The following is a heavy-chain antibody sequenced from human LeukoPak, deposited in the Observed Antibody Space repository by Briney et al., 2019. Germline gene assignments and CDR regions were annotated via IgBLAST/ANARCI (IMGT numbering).Heavy chain of an antibody. CDR3: ARSDSTIFDY. Sequence: SETLSLTCTVSGGSISGYYWSWIRQPPGKGLEWIGYIYYTGSTNYNPSLKSRVTISVDTSKNQFSLNLSSVTAADTAVYYCARSDSTIFDYWGQGTLVTVSS. V-gene: IGHV4-59*01. CDR2: IYYTGST. J-gene: IGHJ4*02. CDR1: GGSISGYY. D-gene: IGHD5/OR15-5a*01.